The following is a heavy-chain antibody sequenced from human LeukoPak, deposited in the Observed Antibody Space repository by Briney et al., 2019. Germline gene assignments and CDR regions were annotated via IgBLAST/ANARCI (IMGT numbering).Heavy chain of an antibody. D-gene: IGHD3-10*01. CDR1: GGTFSSYA. CDR3: ARVAGATMAPYYMDV. J-gene: IGHJ6*03. Sequence: SVKVSCKASGGTFSSYAISRVRQAPGQGLEWMGGIIPIFGTANYAQKFQGRVTITTDESTSTAYMELSSLRSEDTAVYYCARVAGATMAPYYMDVWGKGTTVTVSS. CDR2: IIPIFGTA. V-gene: IGHV1-69*05.